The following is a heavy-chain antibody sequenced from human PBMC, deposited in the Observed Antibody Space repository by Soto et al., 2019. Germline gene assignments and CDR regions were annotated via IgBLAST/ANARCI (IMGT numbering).Heavy chain of an antibody. D-gene: IGHD4-17*01. J-gene: IGHJ6*02. Sequence: SETLSLTCAVYGGSFSGYYWSWIRQPPGKGLEWIGEINHSGSTNYNPSLKSRVTISVDTSKNQFSLKLSSVTAADTAVYYCARGTADGGYYGMDVWGQGTTVTV. CDR2: INHSGST. V-gene: IGHV4-34*01. CDR1: GGSFSGYY. CDR3: ARGTADGGYYGMDV.